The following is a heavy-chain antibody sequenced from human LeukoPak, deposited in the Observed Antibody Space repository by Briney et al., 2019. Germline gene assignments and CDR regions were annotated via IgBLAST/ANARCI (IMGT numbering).Heavy chain of an antibody. V-gene: IGHV3-7*01. CDR2: IKQDGSEK. Sequence: GGSLRLSCAASGFNFKTSWMSWVRQTPGKGLECVANIKQDGSEKYYVDSVKGRFTISRDNAKNSLYLQMNSLRAEDTAVYYCAKDPTSIVVVPAAEKGAFDIWGQGTMVTVSS. CDR3: AKDPTSIVVVPAAEKGAFDI. D-gene: IGHD2-2*01. CDR1: GFNFKTSW. J-gene: IGHJ3*02.